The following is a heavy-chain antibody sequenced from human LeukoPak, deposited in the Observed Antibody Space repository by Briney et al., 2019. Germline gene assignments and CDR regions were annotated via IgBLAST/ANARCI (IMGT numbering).Heavy chain of an antibody. CDR1: GFTFSTYS. CDR2: ISGSSITI. CDR3: ARGYCSGGRCGFDY. Sequence: HPGGSLRLSCAASGFTFSTYSMNWVRQAPGKGLEWVSHISGSSITIYYADSVKGRFTISRDNAKNSLYLQVNSLRDEDTGVYYCARGYCSGGRCGFDYWGQGTVVTVSS. D-gene: IGHD2-15*01. J-gene: IGHJ4*02. V-gene: IGHV3-48*02.